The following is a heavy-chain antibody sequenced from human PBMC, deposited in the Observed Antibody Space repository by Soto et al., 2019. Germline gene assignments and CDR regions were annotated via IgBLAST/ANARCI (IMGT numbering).Heavy chain of an antibody. Sequence: GESLKISCKGSGYSFTSYWIGWVRQMPGKGLEWMGIIYPGDSDTRYSPSFQGQVTISADKSISTAYLQWSRLKASDTARYYCASLNRDGGVIFYYGGQGTLVSVPT. J-gene: IGHJ4*02. CDR1: GYSFTSYW. CDR2: IYPGDSDT. CDR3: ASLNRDGGVIFYY. V-gene: IGHV5-51*01. D-gene: IGHD3-16*01.